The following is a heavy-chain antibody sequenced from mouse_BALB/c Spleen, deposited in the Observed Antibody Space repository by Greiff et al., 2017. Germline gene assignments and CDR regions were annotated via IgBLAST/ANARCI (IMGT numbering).Heavy chain of an antibody. J-gene: IGHJ4*01. CDR1: GYSFTGYY. V-gene: IGHV1-26*01. Sequence: VHVKQSGPDLVEPGASVKISCKASGYSFTGYYMHWVKQSHGKSLEWIGRVNPNNGGTSYNQKFKGKAILTVDKSSSTAYMELRSLTSEDSAVYYCARWEVAPYYAMDYWGQGTSVTVSS. CDR2: VNPNNGGT. D-gene: IGHD1-3*01. CDR3: ARWEVAPYYAMDY.